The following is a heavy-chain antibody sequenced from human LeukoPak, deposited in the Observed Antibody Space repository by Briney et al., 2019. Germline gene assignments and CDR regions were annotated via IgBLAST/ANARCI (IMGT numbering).Heavy chain of an antibody. CDR3: ARTYDSSGYFAY. Sequence: SETLSLTCAVYGGSFSGYYWSWSRQPPRKGLEWRGEINHSGSTNYNPSLKSRVTISVDTSKNQFSLKLRSLTAAATAVYYCARTYDSSGYFAYWGQGTLVTVSS. CDR1: GGSFSGYY. J-gene: IGHJ4*02. D-gene: IGHD3-22*01. V-gene: IGHV4-34*01. CDR2: INHSGST.